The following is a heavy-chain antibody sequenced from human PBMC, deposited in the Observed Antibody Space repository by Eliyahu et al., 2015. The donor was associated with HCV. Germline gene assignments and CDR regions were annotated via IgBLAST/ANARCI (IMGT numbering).Heavy chain of an antibody. V-gene: IGHV1-69*01. CDR2: IIPMFGTA. J-gene: IGHJ4*02. CDR1: GGTFSRFS. CDR3: AREGGDYCSSGNCFFLY. D-gene: IGHD2-15*01. Sequence: EVKKPGSSVKVSCKASGGTFSRFSISWVRQAPGQGPEWMGGIIPMFGTAQYTQKFQGRVTISADESTRTTFMELSSLRSEDTAVYYCAREGGDYCSSGNCFFLYWGQGTLVTVSS.